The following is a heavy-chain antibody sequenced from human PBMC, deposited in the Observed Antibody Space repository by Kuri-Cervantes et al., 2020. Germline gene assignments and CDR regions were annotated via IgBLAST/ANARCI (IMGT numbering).Heavy chain of an antibody. CDR1: GLTFSSYG. Sequence: GGSLRLSCAASGLTFSSYGMHWVRQATGKGLEWVSSIGTAGDTYYPGSVKGRFTVSRENAKNSLYLQMNRLRAGDTAVYYCARDVFIYRGDTMIGGSDMDVWGQGTTVTVSS. CDR3: ARDVFIYRGDTMIGGSDMDV. CDR2: IGTAGDT. J-gene: IGHJ6*02. D-gene: IGHD3-22*01. V-gene: IGHV3-13*01.